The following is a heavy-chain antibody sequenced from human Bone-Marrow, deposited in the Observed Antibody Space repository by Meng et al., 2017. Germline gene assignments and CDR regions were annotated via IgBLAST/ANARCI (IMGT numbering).Heavy chain of an antibody. Sequence: SETLSLTCTVSGGSISSSSYYWGWIRQPPGKGLEWIGSIYYSGSTYYNPSLKSRVTISVDTSKNQFSLKLSSVTAADTAVYYCAGRITMVRGVIRDYWGQGTLVTVSS. CDR2: IYYSGST. J-gene: IGHJ4*02. CDR1: GGSISSSSYY. V-gene: IGHV4-39*07. CDR3: AGRITMVRGVIRDY. D-gene: IGHD3-10*01.